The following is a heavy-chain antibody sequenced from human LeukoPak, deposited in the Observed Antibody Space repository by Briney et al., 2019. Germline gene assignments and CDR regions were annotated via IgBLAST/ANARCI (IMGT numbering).Heavy chain of an antibody. V-gene: IGHV1-2*02. CDR3: ACERVERVPMIVVVIGRGGSGWFDP. J-gene: IGHJ5*02. Sequence: ASVKVSCKASGYTFTDYYMHWVRQAPGQGLEWMGWMNPSSGGTNYAQKFQGRVTMTRDTSISTAYMELSRLRSDDTAVYYCACERVERVPMIVVVIGRGGSGWFDPWGPGTLVTVSS. CDR1: GYTFTDYY. CDR2: MNPSSGGT. D-gene: IGHD3-22*01.